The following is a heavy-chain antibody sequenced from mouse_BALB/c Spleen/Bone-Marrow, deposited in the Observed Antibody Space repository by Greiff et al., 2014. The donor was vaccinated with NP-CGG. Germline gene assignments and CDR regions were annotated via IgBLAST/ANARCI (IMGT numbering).Heavy chain of an antibody. D-gene: IGHD1-1*01. CDR2: ILPGSGST. CDR3: AREDGLWYFDV. CDR1: GYTFSSYW. V-gene: IGHV1-9*01. J-gene: IGHJ1*01. Sequence: QLQLKESGSELMKPGASVKISCKATGYTFSSYWLEGVKQGPGHGLEWIGEILPGSGSTNYNEKFKGKATSTADTSSNTAYMQLSSLTSEDSAVYYCAREDGLWYFDVWGAGTTVTASS.